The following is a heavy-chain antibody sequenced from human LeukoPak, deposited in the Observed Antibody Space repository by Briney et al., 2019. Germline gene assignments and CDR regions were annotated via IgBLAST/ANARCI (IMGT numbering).Heavy chain of an antibody. CDR1: GFTVSSNY. Sequence: GGSLRLSCAASGFTVSSNYMSWVRQAPGKGLKWVSVFYSGGSRYYADSVKGRLTISRDNSKNTLYFQMNSLRAEDTAVYYCVTLTRSGNYYSSTYWGQGTLVTVSS. CDR3: VTLTRSGNYYSSTY. D-gene: IGHD3-10*01. V-gene: IGHV3-53*01. J-gene: IGHJ4*02. CDR2: FYSGGSR.